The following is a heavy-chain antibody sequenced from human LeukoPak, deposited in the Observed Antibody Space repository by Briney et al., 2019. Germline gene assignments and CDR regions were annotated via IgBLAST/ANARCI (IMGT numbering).Heavy chain of an antibody. CDR3: ARAVAAPDY. D-gene: IGHD6-19*01. CDR2: INPSGGST. V-gene: IGHV1-46*01. CDR1: GYTLTELS. Sequence: ASVKVSCKVSGYTLTELSMHWVRQAPGQGLEWMGIINPSGGSTSYAQKFQGRATMTRDMSTSTVYMELSSLRSEDTAVYYCARAVAAPDYWGQGTLVTVSS. J-gene: IGHJ4*02.